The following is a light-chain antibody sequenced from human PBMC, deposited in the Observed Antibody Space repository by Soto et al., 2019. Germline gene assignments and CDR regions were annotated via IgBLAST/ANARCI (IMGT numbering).Light chain of an antibody. J-gene: IGLJ1*01. V-gene: IGLV2-8*01. CDR3: SSYEGSSHL. Sequence: QSVLTQPPSASGSPVQAVAISCTGTSSDIGGYNYGSWYQQHPGKAPKLMIYDVNKRHSGVPDSFSGSKSGNTASLTVSGPQSEDEADYSCSSYEGSSHLFGNGTKDNV. CDR1: SSDIGGYNY. CDR2: DVN.